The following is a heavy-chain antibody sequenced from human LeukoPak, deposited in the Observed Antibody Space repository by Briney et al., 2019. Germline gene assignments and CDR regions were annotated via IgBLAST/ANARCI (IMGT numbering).Heavy chain of an antibody. V-gene: IGHV1-2*02. CDR1: GYTVTDYF. CDR2: INVYIGGA. J-gene: IGHJ6*02. CDR3: ARDILGRSNGGSNYFGMEV. D-gene: IGHD2-8*01. Sequence: ASVKVSCKASGYTVTDYFMHWVRQVPGQGLEWMGCINVYIGGAHYAQKFQDRLSMTRDTSINTAYMELSSLRSDDTAVYYCARDILGRSNGGSNYFGMEVWGQGTTVTVSS.